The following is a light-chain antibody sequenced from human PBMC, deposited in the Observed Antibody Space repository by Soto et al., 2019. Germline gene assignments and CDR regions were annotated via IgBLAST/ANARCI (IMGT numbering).Light chain of an antibody. CDR1: SGDIGGYNY. CDR2: EVT. V-gene: IGLV2-14*01. Sequence: QSALTQPASVSGSPGQSITISCTGTSGDIGGYNYVSWYQQHPGKAPKLLISEVTNRPSGVSNRFSGSKSGNTASLTISGLQAEDEADYYCSSYTTNITPVVFGGATKVTVL. CDR3: SSYTTNITPVV. J-gene: IGLJ2*01.